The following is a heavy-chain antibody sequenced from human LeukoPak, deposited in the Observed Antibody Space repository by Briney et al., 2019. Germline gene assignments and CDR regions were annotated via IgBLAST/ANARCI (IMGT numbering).Heavy chain of an antibody. CDR1: GYSFTGYY. Sequence: ASVKVSCKASGYSFTGYYIHWVRLAPGQGLEWMGWIHPSTGNPTYAQGFTGRFVFSLDTSVTTTFLEISSLKAEDTAIYYCARSSWIQQSSDFWGQGTPVTVSS. J-gene: IGHJ4*02. V-gene: IGHV7-4-1*02. CDR3: ARSSWIQQSSDF. D-gene: IGHD5-18*01. CDR2: IHPSTGNP.